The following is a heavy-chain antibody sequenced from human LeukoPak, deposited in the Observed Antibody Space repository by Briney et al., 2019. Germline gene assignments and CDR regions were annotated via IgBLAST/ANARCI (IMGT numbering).Heavy chain of an antibody. V-gene: IGHV3-53*01. CDR2: IYSGGST. Sequence: PGGSLRLSCAASGFTVSSNYMSWVRQAPGKGLEWVSVIYSGGSTYCADSVKGRFTISRDNSKNTLYLQMNSLRAEDTAVYYCARENYYDRNWFDPWGQGTLVTVSS. J-gene: IGHJ5*02. CDR3: ARENYYDRNWFDP. D-gene: IGHD3-22*01. CDR1: GFTVSSNY.